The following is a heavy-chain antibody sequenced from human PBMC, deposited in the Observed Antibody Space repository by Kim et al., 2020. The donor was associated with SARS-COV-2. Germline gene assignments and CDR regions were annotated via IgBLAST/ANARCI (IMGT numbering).Heavy chain of an antibody. CDR1: GFTTFSTHW. CDR3: AWEGKNTKCCGD. J-gene: IGHJ4*02. V-gene: IGHV3-7*04. CDR2: IKGDGSEK. D-gene: IGHD2-15*01. Sequence: GGSLRLSCAASGFTTFSTHWMTWVRQAPGSGLEWVANIKGDGSEKNYVDSVKGRCTISRDNAQKSLFLQMDSLRVEDTAVYYCAWEGKNTKCCGDWGQGTLVTVSS.